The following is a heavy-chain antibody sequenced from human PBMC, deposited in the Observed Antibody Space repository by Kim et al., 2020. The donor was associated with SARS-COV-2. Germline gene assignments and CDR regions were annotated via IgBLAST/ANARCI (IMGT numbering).Heavy chain of an antibody. J-gene: IGHJ6*02. CDR2: IKAKTDGGTT. CDR3: TTGVWQWLARGGYYYGMDV. V-gene: IGHV3-15*01. D-gene: IGHD6-19*01. CDR1: GFTFSNAW. Sequence: GGSLRLSCAASGFTFSNAWMSWVRQAPGKGLEWVGRIKAKTDGGTTDYAAPVKGRFTISRDDSKNTLYLQMNSLKTEDTAVYYCTTGVWQWLARGGYYYGMDVWGQGTTVTVSS.